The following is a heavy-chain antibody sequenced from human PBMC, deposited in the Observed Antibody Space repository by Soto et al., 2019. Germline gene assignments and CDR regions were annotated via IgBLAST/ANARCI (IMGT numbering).Heavy chain of an antibody. V-gene: IGHV4-59*01. Sequence: SETLSLTCTVSGGSISSDSWSWIRQSPGKALEWIGYSYYNGVTKYNSSLKSRVTISVDTSQNQFSLKLTSVTATDTAVYYCARRSRSSSGWYFLDYWGQGTLVTVSS. CDR1: GGSISSDS. D-gene: IGHD6-19*01. J-gene: IGHJ4*02. CDR2: SYYNGVT. CDR3: ARRSRSSSGWYFLDY.